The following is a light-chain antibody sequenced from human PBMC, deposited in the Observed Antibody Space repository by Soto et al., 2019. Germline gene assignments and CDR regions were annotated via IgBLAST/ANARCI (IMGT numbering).Light chain of an antibody. CDR1: QGISTY. Sequence: DIQMTQSPSSLSASVGDRVTITCRASQGISTYLNWYQQKPGKAPKLLIYAASSLQSGVPSRFSGSGSETDFTLTISSLQPEDFATYPCQQSYSTTWTLGQGTKVDIK. CDR2: AAS. J-gene: IGKJ1*01. V-gene: IGKV1-39*01. CDR3: QQSYSTTWT.